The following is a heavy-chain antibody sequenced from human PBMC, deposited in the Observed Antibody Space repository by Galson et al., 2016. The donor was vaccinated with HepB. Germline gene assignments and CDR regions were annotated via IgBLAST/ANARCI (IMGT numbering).Heavy chain of an antibody. V-gene: IGHV3-33*06. Sequence: SLRLSCAASGFTFSSYGMHWVRQAPGKGLEWVAVIWYDGSNEHYADSVKGRFTISRDNSKSTLYLQMNSLRAEDTAVYYCAKDPEYSAPPNCWGQGTLVIVSS. J-gene: IGHJ4*02. CDR3: AKDPEYSAPPNC. D-gene: IGHD5-12*01. CDR1: GFTFSSYG. CDR2: IWYDGSNE.